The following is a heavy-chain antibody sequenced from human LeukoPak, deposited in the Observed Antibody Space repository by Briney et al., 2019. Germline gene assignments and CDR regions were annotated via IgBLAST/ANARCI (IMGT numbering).Heavy chain of an antibody. Sequence: GRSLRLSCAASGFTFSSYAMHWVRQAPGKGLEWVAVISYDGSNKYYADSVKGRFTISRDNSKNTLYLQMNSLRAEDTALYYCAKSKNIVGAIYFDYWGQGTLVTVSS. J-gene: IGHJ4*02. V-gene: IGHV3-30-3*02. CDR2: ISYDGSNK. CDR1: GFTFSSYA. CDR3: AKSKNIVGAIYFDY. D-gene: IGHD1-26*01.